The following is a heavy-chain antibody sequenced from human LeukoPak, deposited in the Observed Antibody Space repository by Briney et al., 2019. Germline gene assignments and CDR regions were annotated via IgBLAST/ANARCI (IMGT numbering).Heavy chain of an antibody. J-gene: IGHJ4*02. Sequence: GGSLRLSCAASGFTFSSYEMNWVRQAPGKGLEWVSYISSSGSTIYYADSVKGRFTISRDNSKNTLYLQMNSLRREDTAVYYCAREVRAVASLDYWGQGTLVTVSS. CDR3: AREVRAVASLDY. V-gene: IGHV3-48*03. CDR1: GFTFSSYE. CDR2: ISSSGSTI. D-gene: IGHD6-19*01.